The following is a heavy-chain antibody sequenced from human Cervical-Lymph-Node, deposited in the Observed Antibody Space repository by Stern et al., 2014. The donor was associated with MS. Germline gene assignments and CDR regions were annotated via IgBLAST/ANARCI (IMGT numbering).Heavy chain of an antibody. Sequence: VQLVESGGGLVKPGESLRLSCAASGFTFTDPYMSWVRQAPGKGLEWVSYISRSGDTIYYADSVKGRFTISRDIVKNSLYLQMNSLRAEDAALYYCARGGSAYYYGMDVWGQGTAVTVSS. CDR3: ARGGSAYYYGMDV. V-gene: IGHV3-11*01. J-gene: IGHJ6*02. CDR2: ISRSGDTI. CDR1: GFTFTDPY.